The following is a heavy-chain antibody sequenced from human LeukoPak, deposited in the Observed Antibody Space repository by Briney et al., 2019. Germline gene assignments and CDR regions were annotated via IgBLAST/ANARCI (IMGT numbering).Heavy chain of an antibody. CDR3: ARDSQHLNFDY. D-gene: IGHD3-3*02. CDR2: IKEDGSGK. J-gene: IGHJ4*02. V-gene: IGHV3-7*04. CDR1: GLTFSNYW. Sequence: GGSLRLSCAASGLTFSNYWMNWVRQAPGKGLEWVANIKEDGSGKFYVDSVKGRFIISRDNAKNSLYLQMNSLRAEDTAVYYCARDSQHLNFDYWRQGTLVTVSS.